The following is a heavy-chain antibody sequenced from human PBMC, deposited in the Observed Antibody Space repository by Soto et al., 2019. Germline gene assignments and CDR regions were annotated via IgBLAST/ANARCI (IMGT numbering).Heavy chain of an antibody. CDR2: ISYDGSNK. V-gene: IGHV3-30-3*01. J-gene: IGHJ4*02. CDR3: SSARPGVGFDY. CDR1: GFTFSSYA. Sequence: QVQLVESGGGVVQPGRSLRLSCAASGFTFSSYAMHWGRQAPGKGLEWVAVISYDGSNKYYADSVKGRFTISRDNSKNTLYLQMNSLRAEDTAVYYCSSARPGVGFDYWGQGTLVTVSS. D-gene: IGHD6-6*01.